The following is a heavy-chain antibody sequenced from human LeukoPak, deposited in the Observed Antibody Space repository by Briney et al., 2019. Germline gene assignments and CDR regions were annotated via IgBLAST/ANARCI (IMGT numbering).Heavy chain of an antibody. CDR1: GYTFTSYG. Sequence: ASVKVSCKASGYTFTSYGISWVRQAPGQGLEWMGWISAYNGNTNYAQKLQGRVTMTTDTSTSTAYMELRSLRSDDTAVYYCAISSGSINTDAFDIWGQGTMVTVSS. CDR3: AISSGSINTDAFDI. V-gene: IGHV1-18*01. J-gene: IGHJ3*02. CDR2: ISAYNGNT. D-gene: IGHD3-22*01.